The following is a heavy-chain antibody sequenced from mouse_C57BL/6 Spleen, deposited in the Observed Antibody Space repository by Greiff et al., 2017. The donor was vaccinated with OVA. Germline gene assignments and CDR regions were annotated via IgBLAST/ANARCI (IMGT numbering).Heavy chain of an antibody. CDR2: IYPGNSDT. V-gene: IGHV1-5*01. CDR1: GYTFTSYW. J-gene: IGHJ4*01. Sequence: EVQLQQSGTVLARPGASVKMSCKTSGYTFTSYWMHWVKQRPGQGLEWIGAIYPGNSDTSYNQKFKGKAKLTAVTSASTAYMELSSLTNEDSAVYYCTHGYDDAMDYWGQGTSVTVSS. CDR3: THGYDDAMDY. D-gene: IGHD2-2*01.